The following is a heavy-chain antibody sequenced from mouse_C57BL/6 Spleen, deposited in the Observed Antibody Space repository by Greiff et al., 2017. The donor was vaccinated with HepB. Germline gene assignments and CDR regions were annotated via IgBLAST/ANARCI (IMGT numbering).Heavy chain of an antibody. CDR1: GYSITSGYY. CDR2: ISYDGSN. Sequence: EVKLMESGPGLVKPSQSLSLTCSVPGYSITSGYYWHWIRQFPGNKLEWMGYISYDGSNNYNPSLKNRISITRDTSKNQFFLKLNSVTTEDTATYYCARDIYWGQGTTLTVSS. CDR3: ARDIY. J-gene: IGHJ2*01. V-gene: IGHV3-6*01.